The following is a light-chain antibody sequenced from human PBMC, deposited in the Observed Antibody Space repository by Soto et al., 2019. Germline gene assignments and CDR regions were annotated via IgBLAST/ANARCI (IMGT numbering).Light chain of an antibody. CDR3: QQSYHNPT. Sequence: DIQMTQCPSSLSASVGDRVIITCRASQSVFNYLHWYQQKPGRAPNLLIYDISTLQSGVPSRFSGSGSGTDFTLTISSLQHEDFATYYCQQSYHNPTFGQGTKVDIK. CDR2: DIS. V-gene: IGKV1-39*01. CDR1: QSVFNY. J-gene: IGKJ1*01.